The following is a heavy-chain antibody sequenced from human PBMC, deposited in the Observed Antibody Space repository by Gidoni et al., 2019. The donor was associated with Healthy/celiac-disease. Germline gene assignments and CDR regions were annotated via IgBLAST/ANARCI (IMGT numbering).Heavy chain of an antibody. J-gene: IGHJ4*02. V-gene: IGHV3-21*01. CDR1: GFTFSSYS. CDR3: ARDGYYFAGFNPGYSSSSKGFVDY. Sequence: EVQLVESGGGLVKPGGSLRLSCAASGFTFSSYSIVWVRQAPGKGLEWVSSISSSSSYIYYADSVKGRFTISRDNAKNSLYLQMNSLRAEDTAVYYCARDGYYFAGFNPGYSSSSKGFVDYWGQGTLVTVSS. CDR2: ISSSSSYI. D-gene: IGHD6-6*01.